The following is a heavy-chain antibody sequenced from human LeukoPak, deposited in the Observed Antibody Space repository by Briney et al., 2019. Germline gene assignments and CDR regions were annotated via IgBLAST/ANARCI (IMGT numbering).Heavy chain of an antibody. CDR1: GFTFRSFA. Sequence: GGSLRLSCAASGFTFRSFAVTWVRQAPGKGLEWVSSIISSSTYIYYADSVRGRFTISRDNAKNSLYLQMNSLRAEDTAVYYCAKVKENRITIFVPLYYFDYWGQGTLVTVSS. J-gene: IGHJ4*02. D-gene: IGHD3-3*01. V-gene: IGHV3-21*01. CDR2: IISSSTYI. CDR3: AKVKENRITIFVPLYYFDY.